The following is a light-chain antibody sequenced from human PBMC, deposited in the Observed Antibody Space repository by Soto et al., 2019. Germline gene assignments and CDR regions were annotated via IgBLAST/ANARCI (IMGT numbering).Light chain of an antibody. V-gene: IGLV2-18*02. CDR3: SSYTSSSTLLV. Sequence: QYVLTQPPSVSGSPGQSVTISCTGTSSDVGSYNRVSWYQQPPGTAPKLMIYEVSNRPSGVPDRFSGSKSGNTASLTISGLQAEDEADYYCSSYTSSSTLLVFGGGTKLTVL. J-gene: IGLJ2*01. CDR2: EVS. CDR1: SSDVGSYNR.